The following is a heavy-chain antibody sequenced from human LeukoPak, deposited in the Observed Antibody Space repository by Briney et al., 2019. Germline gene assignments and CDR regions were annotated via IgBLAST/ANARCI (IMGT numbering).Heavy chain of an antibody. Sequence: GGTLRLSCAASGFTFSSYGMTWVRQAPGKGLEWVSGISGSGGSTYYADSVKGRFTISRDNPKNTLYLQMNSLRAEDTAVYYCARLIQLWPDWGQGTLVTVSS. CDR1: GFTFSSYG. CDR3: ARLIQLWPD. J-gene: IGHJ4*02. V-gene: IGHV3-23*01. CDR2: ISGSGGST. D-gene: IGHD5-18*01.